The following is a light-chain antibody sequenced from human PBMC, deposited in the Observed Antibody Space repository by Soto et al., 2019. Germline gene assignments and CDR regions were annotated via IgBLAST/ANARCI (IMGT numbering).Light chain of an antibody. CDR2: LGS. Sequence: IVMTQSPLSLSVTPGEAASISCMSSARLLHKNGYNYVDWYMQKPGQSPQLLIYLGSKRASGVPDRFSGSGSDTYFTLEISRVEADDVGVYYCMQPLENFRTFGQGTKVDIK. CDR1: ARLLHKNGYNY. J-gene: IGKJ1*01. V-gene: IGKV2-28*01. CDR3: MQPLENFRT.